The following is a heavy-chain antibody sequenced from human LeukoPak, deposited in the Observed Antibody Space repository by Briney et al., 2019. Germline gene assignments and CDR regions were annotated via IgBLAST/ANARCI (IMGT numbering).Heavy chain of an antibody. CDR1: GFTFNGYG. CDR3: ARARTTRGFDI. J-gene: IGHJ4*02. Sequence: GGSLRLSCAASGFTFNGYGIHWVRQAPGKGLEWVAFIWYDGSNKYYADSVRGRFTISRDNSKNTLYLQRNRLSAEETAVYCCARARTTRGFDIWGQGTLVTVSS. V-gene: IGHV3-33*01. D-gene: IGHD4-17*01. CDR2: IWYDGSNK.